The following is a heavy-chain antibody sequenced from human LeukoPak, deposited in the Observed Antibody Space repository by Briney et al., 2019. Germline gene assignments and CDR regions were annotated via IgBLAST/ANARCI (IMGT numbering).Heavy chain of an antibody. J-gene: IGHJ6*03. CDR3: ARSSKYYYYYYYMDV. CDR1: GYTVTSYD. Sequence: ASVKVSCKASGYTVTSYDINWVRQATGQGLEWMGWMNPNSGNTGYAQKFQGRVTMTRNTSISTAYMELSSLRSEDTAVYYCARSSKYYYYYYYMDVWGKGTTVTVSS. V-gene: IGHV1-8*01. CDR2: MNPNSGNT. D-gene: IGHD6-6*01.